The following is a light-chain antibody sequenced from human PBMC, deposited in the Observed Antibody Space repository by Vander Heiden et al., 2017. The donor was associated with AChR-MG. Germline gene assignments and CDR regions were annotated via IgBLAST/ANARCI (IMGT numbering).Light chain of an antibody. CDR1: QSISNW. V-gene: IGKV1-5*03. CDR2: KAS. Sequence: DIQMTQSPSTLSASVGDRVTITCRPSQSISNWLAWYQQKPGKAPKLLIYKASSLETGVPARFSGSGSGTEFTLTISSLQPDDSATYYCQQYKSYPYSFGQGTKLEIK. J-gene: IGKJ2*03. CDR3: QQYKSYPYS.